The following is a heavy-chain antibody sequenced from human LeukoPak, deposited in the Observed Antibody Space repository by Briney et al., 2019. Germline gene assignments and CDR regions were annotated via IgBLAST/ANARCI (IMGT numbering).Heavy chain of an antibody. V-gene: IGHV3-23*01. J-gene: IGHJ1*01. CDR2: ISGSGGST. CDR1: GFTFSSYA. D-gene: IGHD6-19*01. CDR3: AKEPVAVPTEYFQH. Sequence: GGSLRLSCAASGFTFSSYAMSWVRQAPGKGLEWVSAISGSGGSTYYADSLKGRSTIPRDNSQNTLYLQMNSLRADVTAVYYCAKEPVAVPTEYFQHWGQGTLVTVSS.